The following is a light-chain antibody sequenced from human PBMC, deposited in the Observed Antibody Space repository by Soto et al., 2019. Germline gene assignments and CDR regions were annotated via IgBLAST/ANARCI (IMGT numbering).Light chain of an antibody. V-gene: IGKV1-39*01. Sequence: DIQMTQSPSTLTASVGDRATTSCRASQSISTYLNWYQQQPGTAPRLXXYRASTMKSGVPQSISGSGSGRDLTLTISSLRTEDVAAYYCQHSYSSHTWTFGQGTKVDIK. CDR3: QHSYSSHTWT. J-gene: IGKJ1*01. CDR2: RAS. CDR1: QSISTY.